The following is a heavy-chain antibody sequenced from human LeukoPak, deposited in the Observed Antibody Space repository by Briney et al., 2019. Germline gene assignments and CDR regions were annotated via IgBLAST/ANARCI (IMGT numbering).Heavy chain of an antibody. CDR3: AKNSVPAY. V-gene: IGHV3-48*03. CDR1: GFTFSSYE. Sequence: PGGSLRLSCAASGFTFSSYEMTWVRQAPGKGLEWISYISSYGSTISYADSVKGRFTISRDNAKNSVFLQMNSLRAEDTAVYYCAKNSVPAYWGQGTLVTVSS. CDR2: ISSYGSTI. J-gene: IGHJ4*02.